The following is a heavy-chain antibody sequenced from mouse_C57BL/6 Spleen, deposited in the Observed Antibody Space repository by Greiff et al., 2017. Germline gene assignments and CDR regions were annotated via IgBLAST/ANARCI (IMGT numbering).Heavy chain of an antibody. CDR1: GYAFTNYL. CDR3: ARWRGVSYYFDY. J-gene: IGHJ2*01. Sequence: QVQLLQSGAELVKPGTSVKMSCKASGYAFTNYLIEWVKQRPGKGLEWIGRINPGNGDTNYNEKFKGKATLTVDKSSSTAYMQLSSLTSDDSAVYFCARWRGVSYYFDYWGQGTTLTVSS. V-gene: IGHV1-54*01. CDR2: INPGNGDT.